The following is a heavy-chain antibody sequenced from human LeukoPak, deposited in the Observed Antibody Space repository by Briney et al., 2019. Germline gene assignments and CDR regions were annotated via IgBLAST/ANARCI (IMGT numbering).Heavy chain of an antibody. J-gene: IGHJ5*02. CDR2: ISSSGSTI. D-gene: IGHD3-10*01. CDR1: GFTFSDYY. V-gene: IGHV3-11*01. Sequence: GGSLRLSCAASGFTFSDYYMSWIRQAPGKGLEWGSYISSSGSTIYYADSVKGRFTISRDNAKNSLYLQMNSLRAEDTAVYYCARWGSGSYYVPNWFDPWGQGTLVTVSS. CDR3: ARWGSGSYYVPNWFDP.